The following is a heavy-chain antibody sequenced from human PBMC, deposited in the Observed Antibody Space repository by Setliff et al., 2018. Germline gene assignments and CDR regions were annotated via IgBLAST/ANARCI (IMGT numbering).Heavy chain of an antibody. V-gene: IGHV3-33*06. CDR2: IWYDGSNK. CDR1: GFTFSSYG. CDR3: AKDFYGMDV. J-gene: IGHJ6*02. Sequence: GGSLRLSWAASGFTFSSYGMHWVRQAPGKGLEWVAVIWYDGSNKYYADSVKGRFTISRDNSKNTLYLQMNSLRAEDTAVYYCAKDFYGMDVWGQGTTVTVSS.